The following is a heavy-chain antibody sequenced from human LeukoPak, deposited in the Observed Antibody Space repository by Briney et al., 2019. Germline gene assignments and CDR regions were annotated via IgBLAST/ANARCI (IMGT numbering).Heavy chain of an antibody. V-gene: IGHV4-39*07. D-gene: IGHD1-14*01. CDR2: IYYSGST. CDR1: GGSISSSSYY. CDR3: ARAGRLRNPFDP. J-gene: IGHJ5*02. Sequence: SETLSLTCTVSGGSISSSSYYWGWIRQPPGKGLEWIGSIYYSGSTYYNPSLKSRVTISVDTSKNQFSLKLSSVTAADTAVYYCARAGRLRNPFDPWGQGTLVTVSS.